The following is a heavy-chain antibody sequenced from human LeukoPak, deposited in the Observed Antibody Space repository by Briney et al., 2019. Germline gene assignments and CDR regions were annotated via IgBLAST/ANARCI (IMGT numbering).Heavy chain of an antibody. V-gene: IGHV3-30-3*01. D-gene: IGHD4-23*01. J-gene: IGHJ3*02. CDR2: ISYDGSNK. Sequence: GGSLRLSCAASGFTFSSYAMHWVRQAPGKGLEWVAVISYDGSNKYYADSVKGRFTISRDNSKNTLYLQMNSLRAEDTAVYYCARDHGPYYGYGDHGGNAFDIWGQGTMVTVSS. CDR1: GFTFSSYA. CDR3: ARDHGPYYGYGDHGGNAFDI.